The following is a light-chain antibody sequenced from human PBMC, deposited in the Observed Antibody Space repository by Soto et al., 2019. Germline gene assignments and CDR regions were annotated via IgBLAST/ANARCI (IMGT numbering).Light chain of an antibody. CDR1: QSIRSYY. Sequence: YLGVGAALLCRASQSIRSYYLAWYQQKPGQAPRLLIYAASSRATGIPDRFSGSGSVTDFTLTISRLEPEDLAVYYCHQYGSSPETFGQGTKVDI. CDR3: HQYGSSPET. V-gene: IGKV3-20*01. J-gene: IGKJ1*01. CDR2: AAS.